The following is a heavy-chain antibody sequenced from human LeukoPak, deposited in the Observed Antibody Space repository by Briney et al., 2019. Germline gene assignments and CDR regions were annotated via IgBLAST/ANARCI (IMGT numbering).Heavy chain of an antibody. Sequence: GGSLRLSCAASGFTFSTYNMNWVRQAPGKGLEWVSSITSSSSNIYYADSVKGRFTISRDNAKNSLYLQMNSLRAEDTAVYYCARDLAAAGHWGQGTLVTVSS. CDR2: ITSSSSNI. V-gene: IGHV3-21*01. J-gene: IGHJ4*02. D-gene: IGHD6-13*01. CDR1: GFTFSTYN. CDR3: ARDLAAAGH.